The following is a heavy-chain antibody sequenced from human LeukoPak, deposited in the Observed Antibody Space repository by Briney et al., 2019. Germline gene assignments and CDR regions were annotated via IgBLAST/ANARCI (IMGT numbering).Heavy chain of an antibody. CDR3: ATGYSSGYDAFDI. CDR2: FDPEDGET. V-gene: IGHV1-24*01. J-gene: IGHJ3*02. CDR1: GYTPTKLS. Sequence: PSVKVSSTVSGYTPTKLSMHWVRQAPGKALEWMGGFDPEDGETIYAQKFQGRVTMTQDTSTDTAYMELSSLRSEDTGVYYCATGYSSGYDAFDIWGQGTMVTVSS. D-gene: IGHD6-19*01.